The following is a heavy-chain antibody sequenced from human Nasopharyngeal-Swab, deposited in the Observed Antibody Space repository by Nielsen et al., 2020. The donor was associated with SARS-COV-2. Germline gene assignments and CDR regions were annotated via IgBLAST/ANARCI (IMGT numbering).Heavy chain of an antibody. Sequence: ASVKVSCKASGYTFTSYDINWVRQATGQGLEWMGWMNPNSGNTGSAQKFQGRVTMTRNTSIRTAHMELSSLRSEDTAVYYCATSRNKDIVVVVAAIHNYYYYGMDVWGQGTTVTVSS. CDR2: MNPNSGNT. D-gene: IGHD2-15*01. V-gene: IGHV1-8*01. J-gene: IGHJ6*02. CDR3: ATSRNKDIVVVVAAIHNYYYYGMDV. CDR1: GYTFTSYD.